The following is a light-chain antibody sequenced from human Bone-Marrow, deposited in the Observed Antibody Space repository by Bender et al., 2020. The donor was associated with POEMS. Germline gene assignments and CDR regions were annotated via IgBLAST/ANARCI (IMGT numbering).Light chain of an antibody. V-gene: IGLV2-14*01. CDR2: EVT. CDR3: SSFTRSRTVM. Sequence: QSALTQPASVSGSPGQSITISCTGTGSDIGGYDYVSWYQHHPDRAPKLLIYEVTNRPSGISSRFSGSKSGNTASLTISGLQTEDEAEYYCSSFTRSRTVMFGGGTKLTVL. CDR1: GSDIGGYDY. J-gene: IGLJ3*02.